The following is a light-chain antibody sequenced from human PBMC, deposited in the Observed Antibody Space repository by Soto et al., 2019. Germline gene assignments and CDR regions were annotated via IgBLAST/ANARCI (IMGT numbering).Light chain of an antibody. CDR2: GAS. CDR1: QSVSSSY. CDR3: QQYGSSPPYT. V-gene: IGKV3-20*01. J-gene: IGKJ2*01. Sequence: EIVLTQSPGTLSLSPGERATLSCRASQSVSSSYLAWYQQKPGQAPRLLIYGASSRATGIPDRFSGIGSGTAFTLTISSMEPEDFAVYFCQQYGSSPPYTFGQGTKLEIK.